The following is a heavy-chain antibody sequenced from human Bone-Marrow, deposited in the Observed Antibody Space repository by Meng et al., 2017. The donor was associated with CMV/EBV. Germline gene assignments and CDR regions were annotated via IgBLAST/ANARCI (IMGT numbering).Heavy chain of an antibody. Sequence: GESLKISCAASGFTVSSNYTSWVRQAPGKGLEWVSVIYSGGSTYYADSVKGRFTISRDNSENTLYLQMNSLRAEDTAVYYCARVPTIFYWSPPSTNYYYYYGMDVWGQGTTVTVSS. D-gene: IGHD2-8*02. CDR1: GFTVSSNY. J-gene: IGHJ6*02. CDR2: IYSGGST. V-gene: IGHV3-53*01. CDR3: ARVPTIFYWSPPSTNYYYYYGMDV.